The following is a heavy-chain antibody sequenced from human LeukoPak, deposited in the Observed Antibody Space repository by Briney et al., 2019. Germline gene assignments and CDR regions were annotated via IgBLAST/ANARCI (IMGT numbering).Heavy chain of an antibody. CDR2: IYYSGST. J-gene: IGHJ5*02. V-gene: IGHV4-39*01. CDR3: AVSAAALFDP. D-gene: IGHD6-13*01. Sequence: SETLSLTCTVSGGSISSSSYYWGWIRQPPGKGLEWIGSIYYSGSTYYSPSLKSRVTISVDTSKNQFSLKLSSVTAADTAVYYCAVSAAALFDPWGQGTLVTVSS. CDR1: GGSISSSSYY.